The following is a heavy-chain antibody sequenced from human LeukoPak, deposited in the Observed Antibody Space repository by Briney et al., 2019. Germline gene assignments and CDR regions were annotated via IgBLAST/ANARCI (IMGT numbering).Heavy chain of an antibody. CDR2: IYYNGST. D-gene: IGHD4-17*01. J-gene: IGHJ4*02. CDR1: GGSISSSSYY. V-gene: IGHV4-39*01. CDR3: ARSGSYYGEFDY. Sequence: PSETLSLTCTVSGGSISSSSYYWGWIRQPPGKGLEWIGSIYYNGSTYYNPSLKSRVTISVDTSKSQFSLKLSSVTAADTAVYYCARSGSYYGEFDYWGQGTLVTVSS.